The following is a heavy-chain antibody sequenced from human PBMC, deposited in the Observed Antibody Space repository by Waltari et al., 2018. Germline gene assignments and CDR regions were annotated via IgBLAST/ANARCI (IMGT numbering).Heavy chain of an antibody. V-gene: IGHV3-53*01. CDR3: AREFGGLNDAFDI. Sequence: DVQLVVSGGGCIQPEGCLSVHSAACGSSRRATYMNWVRTAPGKGLEWVSVIYTAGSTYDADSVKGRFTISRDKSKNTLYLQMNSLRAEDTAVYYCAREFGGLNDAFDIWGQGTMVSVSS. J-gene: IGHJ3*02. D-gene: IGHD2-15*01. CDR1: GSSRRATY. CDR2: IYTAGST.